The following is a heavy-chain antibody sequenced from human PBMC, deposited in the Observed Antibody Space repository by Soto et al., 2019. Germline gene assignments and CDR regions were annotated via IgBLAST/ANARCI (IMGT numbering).Heavy chain of an antibody. J-gene: IGHJ4*02. CDR2: IFYSGST. D-gene: IGHD5-18*01. CDR3: ARGAADTAMVDS. Sequence: SETLSLTCTVSGGSIRSYYWAWIRQPPGKGLEWLGYIFYSGSTFYNPSLKSRVTISIHTSKSQFSLQLTSVTAADTAVYYCARGAADTAMVDSWGQGTLVTVSS. V-gene: IGHV4-59*01. CDR1: GGSIRSYY.